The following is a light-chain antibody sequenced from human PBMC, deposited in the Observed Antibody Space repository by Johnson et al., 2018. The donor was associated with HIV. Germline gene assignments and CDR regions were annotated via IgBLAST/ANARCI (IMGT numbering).Light chain of an antibody. Sequence: QSVLTQPPSVSAAPGQKVTISCSGSGSNIGNNYVSWYQQLPGTAPKLLIYDNNKRPSGIPDRFSGSKSGTSATLGITGLQTGDEADYYCGTWDSSLSAHYIFGTGTKVTVL. CDR2: DNN. V-gene: IGLV1-51*01. CDR3: GTWDSSLSAHYI. CDR1: GSNIGNNY. J-gene: IGLJ1*01.